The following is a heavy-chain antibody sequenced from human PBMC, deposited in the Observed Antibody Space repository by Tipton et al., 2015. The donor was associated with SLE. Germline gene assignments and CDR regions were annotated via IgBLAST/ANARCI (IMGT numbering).Heavy chain of an antibody. CDR2: IWYDGRNK. J-gene: IGHJ3*02. CDR1: GFPFSNYG. V-gene: IGHV3-33*01. Sequence: SLRLSCTASGFPFSNYGMHWVRQAPGKGLEWVAVIWYDGRNKYYADSVKGRFIISRDNSKNTLFLQMNSLRAEDTAVYYCARDPLWVMVYVAAFDIWGQGTLVIVSS. CDR3: ARDPLWVMVYVAAFDI. D-gene: IGHD2-8*01.